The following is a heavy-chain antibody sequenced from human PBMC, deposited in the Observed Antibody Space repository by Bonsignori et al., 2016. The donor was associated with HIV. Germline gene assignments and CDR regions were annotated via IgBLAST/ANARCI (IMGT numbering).Heavy chain of an antibody. V-gene: IGHV3-9*01. J-gene: IGHJ6*03. D-gene: IGHD7-27*01. CDR2: ISWNSGSI. Sequence: VRQAPGKGLEWVSGISWNSGSIGYADSVKGRFTISRDNAKNSLYLQMNSLRAEDTALYYCAKGSGDYYYYYMDVWGKGTTVTVSS. CDR3: AKGSGDYYYYYMDV.